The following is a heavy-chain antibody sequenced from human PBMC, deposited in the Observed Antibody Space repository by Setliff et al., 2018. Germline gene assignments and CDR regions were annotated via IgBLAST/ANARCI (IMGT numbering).Heavy chain of an antibody. Sequence: SETLSLTCTVSGDSISSRRSYWGWFRQPAGKGLEWIGQIYTSWSTNYNPSLKSRVTISLDTSKNQFSLKLTSMTAADTAVYFCAREGRSSTRGWYMDAWGKGTSVTVS. CDR2: IYTSWST. J-gene: IGHJ6*03. V-gene: IGHV4-61*09. CDR1: GDSISSRRSY. CDR3: AREGRSSTRGWYMDA. D-gene: IGHD2-2*01.